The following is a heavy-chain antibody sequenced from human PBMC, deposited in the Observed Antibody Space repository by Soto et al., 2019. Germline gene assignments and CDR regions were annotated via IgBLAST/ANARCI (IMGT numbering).Heavy chain of an antibody. J-gene: IGHJ6*02. CDR1: GFTFSSYA. CDR3: ARGTGYSSGWYSIHSNSAELVTELYYYGMDV. CDR2: ISYDGSNK. Sequence: GGSLRLSCAASGFTFSSYAMHWVRQAPGKGLEWVAVISYDGSNKYYADSVKGRFTISRDNSKNTLYLQMNSLRAEDTAVYYCARGTGYSSGWYSIHSNSAELVTELYYYGMDVWGQGTTVTVSS. V-gene: IGHV3-30-3*01. D-gene: IGHD6-19*01.